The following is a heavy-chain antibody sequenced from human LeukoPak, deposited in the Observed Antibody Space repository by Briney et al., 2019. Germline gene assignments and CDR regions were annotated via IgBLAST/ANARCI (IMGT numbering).Heavy chain of an antibody. CDR1: GGSISTSNSY. CDR3: ARQTGAGLFILP. J-gene: IGHJ4*02. D-gene: IGHD3-3*01. Sequence: SETLSLTCAVSGGSISTSNSYWGWIRRPPGKGLEWVGSIYYSGNTYYNPSLKSRVTISVGTSKNQFSLILTSVTAADTAVYYCARQTGAGLFILPGGQGTLVTVSS. V-gene: IGHV4-39*01. CDR2: IYYSGNT.